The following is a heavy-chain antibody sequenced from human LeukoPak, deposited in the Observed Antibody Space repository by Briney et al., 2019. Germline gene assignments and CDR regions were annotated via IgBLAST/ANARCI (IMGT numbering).Heavy chain of an antibody. J-gene: IGHJ4*02. CDR2: IFYSGST. D-gene: IGHD1-26*01. Sequence: PSETLSLTGTVSGGSISTSSYYWGWGRQPPGKGLEWIGNIFYSGSTYYSPSLTSRVTTSLDTSKNQFSLKLSSVTAADTAVYYCARAGSGKWGFDYWGQGTLVTVSS. CDR1: GGSISTSSYY. V-gene: IGHV4-39*07. CDR3: ARAGSGKWGFDY.